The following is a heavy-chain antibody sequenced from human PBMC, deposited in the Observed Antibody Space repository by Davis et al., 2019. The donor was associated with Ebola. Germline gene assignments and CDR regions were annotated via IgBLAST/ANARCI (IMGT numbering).Heavy chain of an antibody. CDR2: INQSGSS. Sequence: SEALSLTCAVYGGSFSGYNWSWIRQPPGKGLEWIGEINQSGSSKYNSSLKSRVAISVDRSKNQFSLRLTSVIAADTAVYFCARGLGYYDRQVDYWGQGTLVTVSS. CDR3: ARGLGYYDRQVDY. D-gene: IGHD3-22*01. J-gene: IGHJ4*02. V-gene: IGHV4-34*01. CDR1: GGSFSGYN.